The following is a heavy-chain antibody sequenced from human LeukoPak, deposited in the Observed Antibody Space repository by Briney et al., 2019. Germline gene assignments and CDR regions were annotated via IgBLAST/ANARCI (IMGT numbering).Heavy chain of an antibody. CDR2: ISYDGSNK. Sequence: GGSLRLSCAASGFTFSSYGMHWVRQAPGKGLEWVAVISYDGSNKYHADSVKGRFTISRDNSKNTLYLQMNSLRAEDTAVYYCAKEPTRGYFDYWGQGTLVTVSS. D-gene: IGHD3-10*01. CDR3: AKEPTRGYFDY. J-gene: IGHJ4*02. V-gene: IGHV3-30*18. CDR1: GFTFSSYG.